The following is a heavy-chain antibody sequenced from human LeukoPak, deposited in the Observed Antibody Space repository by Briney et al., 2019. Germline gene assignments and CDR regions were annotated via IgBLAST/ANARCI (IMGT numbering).Heavy chain of an antibody. CDR3: ARPPYYCGGDCSGL. V-gene: IGHV3-21*01. D-gene: IGHD2-21*02. Sequence: GGSLRLSCAASGFTFSSYAMSWVRQAPGKGLEWVSSISSSSSYIYYADSVKGRFTISRDNAKNSLYLQMNSLRAEDTAVYYCARPPYYCGGDCSGLWGQGTLVTVSS. CDR2: ISSSSSYI. J-gene: IGHJ4*02. CDR1: GFTFSSYA.